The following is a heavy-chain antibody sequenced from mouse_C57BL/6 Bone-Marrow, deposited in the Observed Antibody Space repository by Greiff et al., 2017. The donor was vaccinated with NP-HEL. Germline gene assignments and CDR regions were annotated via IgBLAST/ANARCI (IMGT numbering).Heavy chain of an antibody. CDR1: GYTFTSYW. V-gene: IGHV1-7*01. CDR2: INPSSGYT. D-gene: IGHD4-1*02. CDR3: ARYRASTGTRAMDY. J-gene: IGHJ4*01. Sequence: VQLQQSGAELAKPGASVKLSCKASGYTFTSYWMHWVKQRPGQGLEWIGYINPSSGYTKYNQKFKDKATLTAVKSSSTAYMQLSSLTYEDSAVYYCARYRASTGTRAMDYWGQGTSVTVSS.